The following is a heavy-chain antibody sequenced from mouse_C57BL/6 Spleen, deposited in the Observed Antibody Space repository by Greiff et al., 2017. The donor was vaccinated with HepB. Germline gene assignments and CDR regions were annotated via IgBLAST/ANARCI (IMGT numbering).Heavy chain of an antibody. J-gene: IGHJ1*03. D-gene: IGHD2-1*01. CDR2: IDPEDGET. CDR3: SIFLYGKGYFDV. V-gene: IGHV14-2*01. Sequence: VQLQQSGAELVKPGASVKLSCTASGFNIKDYYMHWVKQRTEQGLEWIGRIDPEDGETKYAPKCQGKATITADTSSNTAYLQLSSLTSEDTAVYYGSIFLYGKGYFDVWGTGTTVTVSS. CDR1: GFNIKDYY.